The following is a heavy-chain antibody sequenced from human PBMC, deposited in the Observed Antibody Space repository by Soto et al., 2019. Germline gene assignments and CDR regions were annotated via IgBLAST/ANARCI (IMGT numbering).Heavy chain of an antibody. V-gene: IGHV4-34*01. Sequence: SETLSLTCAVYGGSFSGYYWSWIRQPPGKGLEWIGEINHSGSTNYNPSLKSRVTISVDTSKNQFSLKLSSVTAADTAVYYCARERTDCSSTSCYLSYYYGMDVWGQGTTVTVSS. D-gene: IGHD2-2*01. CDR2: INHSGST. J-gene: IGHJ6*02. CDR1: GGSFSGYY. CDR3: ARERTDCSSTSCYLSYYYGMDV.